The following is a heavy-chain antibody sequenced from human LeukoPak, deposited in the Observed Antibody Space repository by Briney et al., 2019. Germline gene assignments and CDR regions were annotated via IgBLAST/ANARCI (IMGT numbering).Heavy chain of an antibody. CDR2: IWHDGSPT. CDR3: VTHYKWDLLVHAFDF. CDR1: GIPFKKYG. V-gene: IGHV3-33*01. D-gene: IGHD1-26*01. J-gene: IGHJ3*01. Sequence: GGSLRLSCAVSGIPFKKYGMHWVRQAPGKGLEWVATIWHDGSPTMYADSAKGRFTISRDDSKNMLHLQMNSLRAEDTAEYYCVTHYKWDLLVHAFDFWGQGTRVTVSS.